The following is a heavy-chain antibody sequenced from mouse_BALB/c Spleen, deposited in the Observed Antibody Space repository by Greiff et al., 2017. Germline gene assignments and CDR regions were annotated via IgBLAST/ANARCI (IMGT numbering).Heavy chain of an antibody. Sequence: QVQLQQPGAELVKPGASVKLSCKASGYTFTSYYMYWVKQRPGQGLEWIGGINPSNGGTNFNEKFKSKATLTVDKSSSTAYMQLSSLTSEDSAVYYCTREGALLRGYAMDYWGQGTSVTVSS. D-gene: IGHD1-2*01. J-gene: IGHJ4*01. V-gene: IGHV1S81*02. CDR3: TREGALLRGYAMDY. CDR1: GYTFTSYY. CDR2: INPSNGGT.